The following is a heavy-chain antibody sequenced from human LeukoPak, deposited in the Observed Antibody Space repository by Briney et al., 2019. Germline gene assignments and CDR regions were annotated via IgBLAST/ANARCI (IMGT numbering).Heavy chain of an antibody. CDR1: GVTFSSYG. V-gene: IGHV3-30*02. J-gene: IGHJ6*03. Sequence: GGSLRLSCAPSGVTFSSYGMPWVRQAPGKGLEWVAFIRFDGSNLHYADSVKGRFTISRDNSKNTLYLQMNSLRAEDTAVYYCASDYGGNYYYFMDVWGKGTTVTISS. CDR2: IRFDGSNL. D-gene: IGHD4-23*01. CDR3: ASDYGGNYYYFMDV.